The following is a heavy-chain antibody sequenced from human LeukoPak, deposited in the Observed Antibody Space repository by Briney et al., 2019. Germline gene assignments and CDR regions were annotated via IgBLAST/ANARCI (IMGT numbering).Heavy chain of an antibody. D-gene: IGHD1-26*01. CDR1: GFTFSSYS. Sequence: GGSLRLSCAASGFTFSSYSMNWVRQAPGKGLEWVAVIWYDESNKYYADSVKGRFTISRDNSKNTLYLQMNSLRAEDTALYYCAKSSIVPSTRNYFEYWGQGTLVTVSS. CDR3: AKSSIVPSTRNYFEY. CDR2: IWYDESNK. J-gene: IGHJ4*02. V-gene: IGHV3-33*06.